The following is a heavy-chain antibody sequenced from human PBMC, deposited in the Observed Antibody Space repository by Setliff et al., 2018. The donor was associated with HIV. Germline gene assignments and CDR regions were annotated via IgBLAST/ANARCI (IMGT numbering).Heavy chain of an antibody. V-gene: IGHV3-11*04. Sequence: QGLSCTASGFTSSDYYMSCIRQSPGKGLEWVSYIRCGIRDDVGYADSVKGRFTIARDNAKNSLYMQINNLRVQNTAVYYFSNFGYCTKGVCHYYYIDVWGKGTTVTVSS. D-gene: IGHD2-8*01. J-gene: IGHJ6*03. CDR1: GFTSSDYY. CDR2: IRCGIRDDV. CDR3: SNFGYCTKGVCHYYYIDV.